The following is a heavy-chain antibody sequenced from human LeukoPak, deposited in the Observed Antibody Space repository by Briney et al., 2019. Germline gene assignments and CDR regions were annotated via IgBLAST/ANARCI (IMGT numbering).Heavy chain of an antibody. CDR1: GGSISSSSYY. V-gene: IGHV4-39*01. CDR3: ARHELTIFGVAYDY. J-gene: IGHJ4*02. Sequence: PSETLSLTCTVSGGSISSSSYYWGWIRQPPGKGLEWIGSIYYSGSTYYNPSLKSRVTISVDTSKNQFSLKLSSVTAADTAVYYCARHELTIFGVAYDYWGQGTLVTVSS. CDR2: IYYSGST. D-gene: IGHD3-3*01.